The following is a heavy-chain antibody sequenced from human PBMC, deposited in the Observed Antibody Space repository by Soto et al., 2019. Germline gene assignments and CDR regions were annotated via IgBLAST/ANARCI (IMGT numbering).Heavy chain of an antibody. J-gene: IGHJ4*02. D-gene: IGHD3-10*01. V-gene: IGHV3-23*01. CDR3: AKDWRVYGSGSLFDY. Sequence: GGSLRLSCAASGFTFSSYAMSWVRQAPGKGLEWVSAISGSGGSTYYADSVKGRFTISRDNSKNTLYLQMNSLRAEDTAVYYCAKDWRVYGSGSLFDYWGQGTLVTVSS. CDR2: ISGSGGST. CDR1: GFTFSSYA.